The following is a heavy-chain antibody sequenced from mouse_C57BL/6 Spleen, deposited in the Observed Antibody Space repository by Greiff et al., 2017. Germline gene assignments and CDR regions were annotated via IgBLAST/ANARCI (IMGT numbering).Heavy chain of an antibody. CDR1: GFTFSSYA. Sequence: DVMLVESGGGLVKPGGSLKLSCAASGFTFSSYAMSWVRQTPEKRLEWVATISDGGSYTYYPDNVKGRFTISRDNAKNNLYLQMSHLKSEDTAMYYCARVRMDYWGQGTSVTVSS. J-gene: IGHJ4*01. CDR2: ISDGGSYT. CDR3: ARVRMDY. V-gene: IGHV5-4*03.